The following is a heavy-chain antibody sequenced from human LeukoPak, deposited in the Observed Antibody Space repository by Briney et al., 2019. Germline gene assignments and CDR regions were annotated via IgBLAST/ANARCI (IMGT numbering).Heavy chain of an antibody. CDR1: GFTFSGYA. CDR2: ISGSGGST. Sequence: PGGSLRLSCAASGFTFSGYAMSWVRQAPGKGLEWVSAISGSGGSTYYADSVKGRFTISRDNSKNTLYLQMNSLRAEDTAVYYCAKPEYYYDSSGYYSNWGQGTLVTVSS. V-gene: IGHV3-23*01. J-gene: IGHJ4*02. CDR3: AKPEYYYDSSGYYSN. D-gene: IGHD3-22*01.